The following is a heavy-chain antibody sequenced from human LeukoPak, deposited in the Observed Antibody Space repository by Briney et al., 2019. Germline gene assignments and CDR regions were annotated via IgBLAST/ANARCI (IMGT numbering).Heavy chain of an antibody. CDR3: ARGEVVIDY. CDR2: ISWNSGSI. V-gene: IGHV3-9*03. D-gene: IGHD3-22*01. J-gene: IGHJ4*02. CDR1: GFTFDDYA. Sequence: PGRSLRLSCAVSGFTFDDYAMHWVRQAPGKGLEWVSGISWNSGSIGYADSVKGRFTISRDNAKNSLYLQMNSLRAEDMALYYCARGEVVIDYWGQGTLVTVSS.